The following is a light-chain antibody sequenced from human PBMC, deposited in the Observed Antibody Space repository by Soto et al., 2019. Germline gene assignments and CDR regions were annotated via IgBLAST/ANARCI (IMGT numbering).Light chain of an antibody. V-gene: IGKV3-20*01. CDR1: QSVSSNY. J-gene: IGKJ1*01. CDR3: QQYGSSPWT. CDR2: GAS. Sequence: EIVLTQSPGTLSLSPGERATLSCRASQSVSSNYLAWYQQKPGQAPRLLIYGASRRATGIPDRFSGSASGTDFNVTISRLEPEDFAVYYCQQYGSSPWTFGQGTKVEFK.